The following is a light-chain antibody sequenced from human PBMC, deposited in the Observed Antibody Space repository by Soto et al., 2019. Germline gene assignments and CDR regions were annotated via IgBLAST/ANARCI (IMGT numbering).Light chain of an antibody. CDR1: PSVTNY. CDR2: GAF. CDR3: QQRNIWPPVT. J-gene: IGKJ5*01. Sequence: EIVLTQSPATLSLSPGERATLSCRASPSVTNYLAWYQQKPGQAPRLVIYGAFNRATGIPARFSGSWSGTDFTLTISSLEPEDFAVYYCQQRNIWPPVTFGQGTRLEL. V-gene: IGKV3-11*01.